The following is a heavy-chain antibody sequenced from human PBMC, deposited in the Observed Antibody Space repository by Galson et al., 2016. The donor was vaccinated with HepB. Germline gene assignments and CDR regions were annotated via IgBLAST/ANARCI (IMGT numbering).Heavy chain of an antibody. V-gene: IGHV3-23*01. CDR1: GFTFSNYA. Sequence: SLRLSCAASGFTFSNYAMSWVRQAPGKGLEWVSVISGSGASTYFADSVKGRFTISRDNSKDTLYLQMNSLRAEETAVYYCAKARGYCSGGSCPKAFDFWGQGTLVTVSS. CDR2: ISGSGAST. J-gene: IGHJ4*02. D-gene: IGHD2-15*01. CDR3: AKARGYCSGGSCPKAFDF.